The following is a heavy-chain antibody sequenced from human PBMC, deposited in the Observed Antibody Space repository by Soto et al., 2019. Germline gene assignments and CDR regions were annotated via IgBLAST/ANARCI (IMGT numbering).Heavy chain of an antibody. Sequence: GGSLRLSCTTSGFTFGDYAMSWFRQAPGKGLEWVFFIRSKGYGGKTQYAASVKGRFTISRDDSESIAYLQMDSLKTEDTALYHCARVGSASLMGVVIAYXWGQGTQVTVSX. D-gene: IGHD2-21*01. V-gene: IGHV3-49*03. CDR2: IRSKGYGGKT. CDR1: GFTFGDYA. CDR3: ARVGSASLMGVVIAYX. J-gene: IGHJ5*02.